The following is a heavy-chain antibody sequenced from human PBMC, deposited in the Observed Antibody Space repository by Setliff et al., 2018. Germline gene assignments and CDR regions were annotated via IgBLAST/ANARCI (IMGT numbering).Heavy chain of an antibody. CDR3: ARDRDDGSYDYLDY. Sequence: GGSLRLSCAASGFTFSTYDMSWVRQAPGKGLEWVSAISASGDTTYYADSVRGRFTISRDNSKSTLYLQMNSLRAEDTAVYYCARDRDDGSYDYLDYWGQGTLVTVSS. D-gene: IGHD5-18*01. J-gene: IGHJ4*02. CDR1: GFTFSTYD. V-gene: IGHV3-23*01. CDR2: ISASGDTT.